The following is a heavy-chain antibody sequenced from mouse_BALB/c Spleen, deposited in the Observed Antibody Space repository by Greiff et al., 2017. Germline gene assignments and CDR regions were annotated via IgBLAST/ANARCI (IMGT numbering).Heavy chain of an antibody. CDR3: TRLHYYGWYFDV. V-gene: IGHV1-15*01. CDR1: GYTFTDYE. D-gene: IGHD1-2*01. J-gene: IGHJ1*01. CDR2: IDPETGGT. Sequence: QVHVKQSGAELVRPGASVTLSCKASGYTFTDYEMHWVKQTPVHGLEWIGAIDPETGGTAYNQKFKGKATLTADKSSSTAYMELRSLTSEDSAVYYCTRLHYYGWYFDVWGAGTTVTVSS.